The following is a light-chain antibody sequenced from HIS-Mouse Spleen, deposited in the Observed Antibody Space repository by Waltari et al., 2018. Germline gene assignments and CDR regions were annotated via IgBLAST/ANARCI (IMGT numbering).Light chain of an antibody. CDR3: AAWDDSLSGPWV. CDR1: SSNLGSNY. CDR2: RNN. J-gene: IGLJ3*02. Sequence: QSVLTQPPSASGTPGPRVTISCSGISSNLGSNYVYCYQQLPGTAPKLLIYRNNQRPSGVPDRFSGSKSGTSASLAISGLRSEDEADYYCAAWDDSLSGPWVFGGGTKLTVL. V-gene: IGLV1-47*01.